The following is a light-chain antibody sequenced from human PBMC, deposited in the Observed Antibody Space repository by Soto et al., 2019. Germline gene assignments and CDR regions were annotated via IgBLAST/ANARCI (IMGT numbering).Light chain of an antibody. CDR2: GAS. CDR3: QQFDDSVT. V-gene: IGKV3-20*01. Sequence: EILLTQSPGTLCLSPGERATLSCRASHSVSRTYLAWYQQKPGQAPRLLIFGASDRATGTPDRFSGSGSGTDFTLTISRLEPEDSAVYYCQQFDDSVTFGQGTRLEI. CDR1: HSVSRTY. J-gene: IGKJ5*01.